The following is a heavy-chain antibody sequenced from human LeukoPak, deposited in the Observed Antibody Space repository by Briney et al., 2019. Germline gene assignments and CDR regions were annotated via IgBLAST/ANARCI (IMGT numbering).Heavy chain of an antibody. CDR3: TTPAAGPRAEYSQY. V-gene: IGHV3-21*01. CDR2: ISNDAKYI. J-gene: IGHJ1*01. Sequence: PGGSLRLSCAASGFTFSSYSMNWVRQAPGKGLEWVSSISNDAKYIYYADSLKGRFTVSRDNAKNSLYLQMNSLAVEDTAVYYCTTPAAGPRAEYSQYWGQGTQVTVSS. CDR1: GFTFSSYS. D-gene: IGHD6-13*01.